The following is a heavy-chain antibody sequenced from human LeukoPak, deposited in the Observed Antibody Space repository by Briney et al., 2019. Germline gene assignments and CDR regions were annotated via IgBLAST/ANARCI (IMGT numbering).Heavy chain of an antibody. Sequence: ASVKVSCKASGYTFTSYGISWVRQAPGQGLEWMGWISAYNGNTNYAQKLQGRVTMTTDTSTSTAYMELRSLRSDDTAVYYCAREGSYDFWSGYHYYYCYGMDVWGQGTTVTVSS. V-gene: IGHV1-18*01. CDR2: ISAYNGNT. J-gene: IGHJ6*02. CDR3: AREGSYDFWSGYHYYYCYGMDV. D-gene: IGHD3-3*01. CDR1: GYTFTSYG.